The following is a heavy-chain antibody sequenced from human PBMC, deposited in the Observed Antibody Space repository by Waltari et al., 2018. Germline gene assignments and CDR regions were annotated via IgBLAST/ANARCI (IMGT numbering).Heavy chain of an antibody. CDR2: IRYDGSNK. J-gene: IGHJ4*02. CDR1: GFTFSSYG. D-gene: IGHD2-15*01. Sequence: QVQLVESGGGVVQPGGSLRLSCAASGFTFSSYGMHWVRQAPGKGLEWVAFIRYDGSNKYYADSVKGRFTISRDNSKNTLYLQMNSLRAEDTAVYYCAKDRRGGRCYDYWGQGTLVTVSS. V-gene: IGHV3-30*02. CDR3: AKDRRGGRCYDY.